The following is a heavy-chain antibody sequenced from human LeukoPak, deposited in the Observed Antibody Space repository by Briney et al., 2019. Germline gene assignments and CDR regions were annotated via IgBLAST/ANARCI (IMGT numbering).Heavy chain of an antibody. J-gene: IGHJ4*02. D-gene: IGHD1-26*01. V-gene: IGHV3-74*01. CDR2: INEDGSTT. CDR1: GFTFSSNW. Sequence: GGSLRLSCAASGFTFSSNWMYWVRQAPGKGLVWVSRINEDGSTTNYADSVKGRSTIFRDNAKNTLYLQMNSLRAEDTAVYYCVRDLGGRSGHWGQGTLVTVSS. CDR3: VRDLGGRSGH.